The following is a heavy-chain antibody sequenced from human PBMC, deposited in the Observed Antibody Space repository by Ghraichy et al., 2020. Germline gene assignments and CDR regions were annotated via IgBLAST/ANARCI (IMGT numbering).Heavy chain of an antibody. CDR2: TYYSGNT. J-gene: IGHJ4*02. D-gene: IGHD2-15*01. CDR1: GGSITSGDYY. Sequence: SETLSLTCTVSGGSITSGDYYWTWIRQPPGKGLEYIGYTYYSGNTHYSPSLQSRVSISVDTSKNQFSLKVDSVTAADTAVYYCVRQVSAATRTYFDLWGQGTLVTVSS. V-gene: IGHV4-30-4*01. CDR3: VRQVSAATRTYFDL.